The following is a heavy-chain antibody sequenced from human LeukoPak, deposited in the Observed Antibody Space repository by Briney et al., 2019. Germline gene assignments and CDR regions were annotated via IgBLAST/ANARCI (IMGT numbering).Heavy chain of an antibody. Sequence: GASVKVSCKVSGYTLTELSMHWVRRAPGKGLEWMGGFDPEDGETIYAQKFQGRVTMTEDTSTDTAYMELSSLRSEDTAVYYCATVPPGTYYDFWSGYEDWGQGTLVTVSS. CDR1: GYTLTELS. V-gene: IGHV1-24*01. CDR2: FDPEDGET. D-gene: IGHD3-3*01. CDR3: ATVPPGTYYDFWSGYED. J-gene: IGHJ4*02.